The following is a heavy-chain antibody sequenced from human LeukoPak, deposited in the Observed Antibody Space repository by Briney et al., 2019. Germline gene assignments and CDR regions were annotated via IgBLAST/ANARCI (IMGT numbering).Heavy chain of an antibody. CDR1: GYDFSTYW. Sequence: GESLKISCKGLGYDFSTYWNAWVRQRPGKGLEGMGIIYPGGSETRYDPSFQGQVTISADRSTSTAYLQRSSLRASDTAMYYCARASRDGYNQNFDHWGQGTLVTVSS. J-gene: IGHJ4*02. CDR3: ARASRDGYNQNFDH. D-gene: IGHD5-24*01. CDR2: IYPGGSET. V-gene: IGHV5-51*01.